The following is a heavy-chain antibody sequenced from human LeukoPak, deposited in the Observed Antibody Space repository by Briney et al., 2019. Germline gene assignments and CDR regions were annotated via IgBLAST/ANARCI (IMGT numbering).Heavy chain of an antibody. CDR1: GDSISSSSYC. D-gene: IGHD3-10*01. Sequence: SETLSLTCTVSGDSISSSSYCWGWIRQPPGKGLEWIGSVHHSGSTYYTPSLKSRVTISVDTSKNQFSLKLSSVTAADTAVYQCARLYYYGSGSYLSGFDIWGQGTMVTVSS. V-gene: IGHV4-39*01. J-gene: IGHJ3*02. CDR2: VHHSGST. CDR3: ARLYYYGSGSYLSGFDI.